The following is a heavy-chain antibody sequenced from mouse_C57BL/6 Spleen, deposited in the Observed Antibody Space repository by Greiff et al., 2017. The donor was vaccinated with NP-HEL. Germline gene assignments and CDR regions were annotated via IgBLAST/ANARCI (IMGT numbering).Heavy chain of an antibody. CDR2: ISSGGSYT. CDR1: GFTFSSYG. V-gene: IGHV5-6*01. Sequence: EVQGVESGGDLVKPGGSLKLSCAASGFTFSSYGMSWVRQTPDKRLEWVATISSGGSYTYYPDSVTGRFTISRVNAKNTLYLQMSSVKSEDTAMYYCARHGGGRDYYAMDYWGQGTSVTVSS. CDR3: ARHGGGRDYYAMDY. J-gene: IGHJ4*01.